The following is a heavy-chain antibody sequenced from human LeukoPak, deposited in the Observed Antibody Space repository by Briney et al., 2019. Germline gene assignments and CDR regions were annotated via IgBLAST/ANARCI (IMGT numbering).Heavy chain of an antibody. CDR3: ARHYGP. CDR1: GFTFSGYG. V-gene: IGHV3-30*03. Sequence: GSLRLSCAASGFTFSGYGMHWVRQAPGKGLEWVAVISYDGSNKYYADSVKGRFTISRDNSKNTLNLQMNSLRAEDTAVYYCARHYGPWGQGTLVTVSS. J-gene: IGHJ5*02. D-gene: IGHD3-16*01. CDR2: ISYDGSNK.